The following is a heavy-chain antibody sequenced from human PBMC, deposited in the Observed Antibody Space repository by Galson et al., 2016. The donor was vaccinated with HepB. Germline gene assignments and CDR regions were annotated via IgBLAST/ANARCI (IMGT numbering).Heavy chain of an antibody. D-gene: IGHD6-13*01. CDR2: ISSNGGST. CDR3: VKVGGYTSSWFVEFFDF. CDR1: GFTFSSYA. Sequence: SLRLSCAASGFTFSSYAMHWVRQTPGKGLEYVSAISSNGGSTYYADSVKGRFTISRDNSKNTLYLQMSSLRAEDTAVYFCVKVGGYTSSWFVEFFDFWGQGTLVTVSS. J-gene: IGHJ4*02. V-gene: IGHV3-64D*09.